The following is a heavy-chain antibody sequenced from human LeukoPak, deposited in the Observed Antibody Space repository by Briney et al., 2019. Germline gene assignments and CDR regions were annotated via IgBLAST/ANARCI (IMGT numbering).Heavy chain of an antibody. J-gene: IGHJ4*02. Sequence: GSSVKVSCKASGGTFSTYAISWVRQAPGQGLEWVGRIVLILGTANYAQNFQGRVTITADRSTTTAYMELSSLRSEDTAVYYCARVPQGSSWPYYFDYWGQGTLVTVSS. V-gene: IGHV1-69*04. D-gene: IGHD6-13*01. CDR1: GGTFSTYA. CDR3: ARVPQGSSWPYYFDY. CDR2: IVLILGTA.